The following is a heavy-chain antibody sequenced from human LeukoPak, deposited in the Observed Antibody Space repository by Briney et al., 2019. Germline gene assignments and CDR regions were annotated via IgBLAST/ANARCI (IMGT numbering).Heavy chain of an antibody. Sequence: GGSLRLSCAASGFTFSGYAMSWVRQAPGKGLEWVSAISGSGGSTYYADSVKGRFTISRDNSKNTLYLQMNSLRAEDTAVYYCAKDTLGYYDSSGYYSGAFDIWGQGTMVTVSS. D-gene: IGHD3-22*01. J-gene: IGHJ3*02. V-gene: IGHV3-23*01. CDR2: ISGSGGST. CDR1: GFTFSGYA. CDR3: AKDTLGYYDSSGYYSGAFDI.